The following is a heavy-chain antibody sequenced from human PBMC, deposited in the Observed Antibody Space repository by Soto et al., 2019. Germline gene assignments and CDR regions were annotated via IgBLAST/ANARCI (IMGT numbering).Heavy chain of an antibody. CDR1: GGSISSYY. J-gene: IGHJ5*02. D-gene: IGHD6-13*01. CDR3: ARAAKEAAGNWFDP. CDR2: IHYSGST. V-gene: IGHV4-59*01. Sequence: SETLSLTCTVSGGSISSYYWSWIRQPPGKGLEWIGYIHYSGSTNYNPSLKSRVTISVDTSKNQFSLKLSSVTAADTAVYYCARAAKEAAGNWFDPWGQGTLVTVSS.